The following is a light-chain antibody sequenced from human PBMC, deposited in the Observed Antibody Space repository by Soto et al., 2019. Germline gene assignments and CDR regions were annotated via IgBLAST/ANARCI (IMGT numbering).Light chain of an antibody. V-gene: IGKV3-15*01. J-gene: IGKJ2*01. CDR3: QQYKNWPPEYT. CDR2: DAS. CDR1: QSVNSR. Sequence: EIVMTQSPATLSVSPGERVTLFCRASQSVNSRLAWYQQKPAQAPRLLIYDASTRATGIPARFSGSGSGTEFTLTNSSLQSEDFAVYYCQQYKNWPPEYTFGQGTKLEIK.